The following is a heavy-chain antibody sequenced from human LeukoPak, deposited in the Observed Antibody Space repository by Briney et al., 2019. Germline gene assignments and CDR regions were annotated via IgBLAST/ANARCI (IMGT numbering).Heavy chain of an antibody. V-gene: IGHV3-53*01. CDR2: SYSGGNT. CDR3: ARPQQRTMVRGSAFDI. J-gene: IGHJ3*02. Sequence: PGGSLTLSCAAAGFTVSSNYMSWVRQAPGQGPEWVSVSYSGGNTYYAESVKGRFTISRDNSKNPLYLQMNSLRAEDTAVYYCARPQQRTMVRGSAFDIWGQGTMVTVSS. CDR1: GFTVSSNY. D-gene: IGHD3-10*01.